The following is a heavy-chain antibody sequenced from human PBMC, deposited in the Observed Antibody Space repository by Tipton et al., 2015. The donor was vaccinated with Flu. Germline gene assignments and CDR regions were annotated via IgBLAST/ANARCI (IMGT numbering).Heavy chain of an antibody. CDR2: INWNGGRT. Sequence: SLRLSCAASGFPFDDYGMSWVRQVPGKGLEWVSGINWNGGRTGYADSVKGRFTISRDNAKNSLYLEMNSLRAEDTALYHCVRGLPDTSNPFPGDLWGQGTLVAVSS. CDR1: GFPFDDYG. V-gene: IGHV3-20*01. CDR3: VRGLPDTSNPFPGDL. J-gene: IGHJ5*02. D-gene: IGHD3-22*01.